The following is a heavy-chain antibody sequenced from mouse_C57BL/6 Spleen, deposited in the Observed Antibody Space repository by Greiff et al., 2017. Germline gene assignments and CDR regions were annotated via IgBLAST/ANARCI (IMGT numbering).Heavy chain of an antibody. Sequence: EVQLQQSGPGLVKPSQSLSLTCSVTGYSITSGYYWNWIRQFPGNKLEWMGYISYDGSNNYNPSLKNRISITRDTSKNQFFLKLNSVTTEDTATYYCARDGNHGAYWGQGTLVTVSA. J-gene: IGHJ3*01. V-gene: IGHV3-6*01. CDR3: ARDGNHGAY. CDR2: ISYDGSN. CDR1: GYSITSGYY. D-gene: IGHD2-1*01.